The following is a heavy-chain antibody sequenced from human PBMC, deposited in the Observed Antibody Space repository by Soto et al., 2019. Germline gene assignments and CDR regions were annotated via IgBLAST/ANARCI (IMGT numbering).Heavy chain of an antibody. CDR3: ARDYVGFGESPLYYFDY. CDR2: ISSSSSTI. CDR1: GFTFSSYS. J-gene: IGHJ4*02. V-gene: IGHV3-48*01. Sequence: GGSLRLSCAASGFTFSSYSMNWVRQAPGKGLEWVSYISSSSSTIYYADSVKGRFTISRDNAKNSLYLQMNSLRAEDTAVYYCARDYVGFGESPLYYFDYWGQGTLVTVSS. D-gene: IGHD3-10*01.